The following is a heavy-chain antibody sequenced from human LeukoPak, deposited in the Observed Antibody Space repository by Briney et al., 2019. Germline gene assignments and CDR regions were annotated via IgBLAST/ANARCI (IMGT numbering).Heavy chain of an antibody. Sequence: GGSLRLSCAASGFTFSSYGMHWVRQAPGKGLEWVAVIWYDGSNKYYADSVKGRFTISRDNSKNTLYLQMNSLRAEDTAVYYCAKDRSAYYYGSSGPKDYWGQGTLVTVSS. CDR2: IWYDGSNK. J-gene: IGHJ4*02. V-gene: IGHV3-33*06. D-gene: IGHD3-22*01. CDR1: GFTFSSYG. CDR3: AKDRSAYYYGSSGPKDY.